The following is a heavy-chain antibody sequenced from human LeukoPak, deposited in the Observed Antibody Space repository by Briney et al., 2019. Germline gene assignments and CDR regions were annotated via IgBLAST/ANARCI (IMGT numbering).Heavy chain of an antibody. Sequence: GGSLRLSCATSGFIFSHHGMNWVRQAPGKGLEWVSGIRADAVTTYYADSVKGRFIVSRDNSKNTVYLQMNSLSAEDAAVYYCVKDDGWVQYANWGQGTLVTVSS. D-gene: IGHD5-24*01. CDR3: VKDDGWVQYAN. CDR2: IRADAVTT. V-gene: IGHV3-23*01. CDR1: GFIFSHHG. J-gene: IGHJ4*02.